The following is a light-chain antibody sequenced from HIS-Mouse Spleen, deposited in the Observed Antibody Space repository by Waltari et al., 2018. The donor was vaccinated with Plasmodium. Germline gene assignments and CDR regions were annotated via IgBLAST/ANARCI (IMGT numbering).Light chain of an antibody. CDR2: GAA. Sequence: EIVMTQSPATLSVSPGERATLSCRASQSVSSNLAWYQQKPGQAPRLRMSGAATRATGIPARFSGSGSGTEFTLTISSLQSEDFAVYYCQQYNNWPAWTFGQGTKVEIK. CDR1: QSVSSN. V-gene: IGKV3-15*01. CDR3: QQYNNWPAWT. J-gene: IGKJ1*01.